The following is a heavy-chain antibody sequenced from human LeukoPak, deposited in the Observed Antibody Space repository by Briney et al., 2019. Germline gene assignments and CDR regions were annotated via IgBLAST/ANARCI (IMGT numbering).Heavy chain of an antibody. J-gene: IGHJ4*02. CDR1: GLTFSSYW. Sequence: GGSLRLSCAASGLTFSSYWMTWVRQAPGKGLEWVATIKYDGSETYYVDSVRGRFSISRDNAKNSLYLQMNSLRAEDTAVYFCARDSTLSNYWGQGTLVTVSS. D-gene: IGHD3-16*01. CDR3: ARDSTLSNY. V-gene: IGHV3-7*04. CDR2: IKYDGSET.